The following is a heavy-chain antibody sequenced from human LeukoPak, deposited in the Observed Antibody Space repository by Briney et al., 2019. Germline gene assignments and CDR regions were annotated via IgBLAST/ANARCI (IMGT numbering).Heavy chain of an antibody. CDR2: IYHSERP. CDR1: GGSISSGGYS. Sequence: PSQTLSLTCAVSGGSISSGGYSWSWIRQPPGKGLEWIGYIYHSERPYYNPSLKSRVTISVDRSKNQFSLKLSSVTAADTAVYYCARLFNDSFQYYYYYYGMDVWGQGTTVTVSS. J-gene: IGHJ6*02. CDR3: ARLFNDSFQYYYYYYGMDV. D-gene: IGHD3-22*01. V-gene: IGHV4-30-2*01.